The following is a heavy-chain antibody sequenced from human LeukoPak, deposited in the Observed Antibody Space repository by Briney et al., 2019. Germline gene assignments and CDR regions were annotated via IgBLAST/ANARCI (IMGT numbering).Heavy chain of an antibody. V-gene: IGHV3-23*01. CDR1: GFTFSSYA. CDR2: ISGSGGST. Sequence: GGSLRLACAASGFTFSSYAMSWVRQAPGKGLEWVSAISGSGGSTYYADSVKGRFTISRDNSKNTLYLQMNSLRAEDTAVYYCANGRDSWILSPFDPWGQGTLVTVSP. D-gene: IGHD6-13*01. J-gene: IGHJ5*02. CDR3: ANGRDSWILSPFDP.